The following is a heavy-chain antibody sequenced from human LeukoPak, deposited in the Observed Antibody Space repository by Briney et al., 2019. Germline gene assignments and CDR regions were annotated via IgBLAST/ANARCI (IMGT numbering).Heavy chain of an antibody. D-gene: IGHD3-3*01. CDR2: VDPEDGET. CDR1: GYTFTDYY. V-gene: IGHV1-69-2*01. CDR3: ATAILERLDFDY. Sequence: ASVKISCKVSGYTFTDYYMHWVPQAPGKGLEWMGLVDPEDGETIYAEKFQGRVTITADTSTDTAYMELSSLRSEDTAVYYCATAILERLDFDYWGQGTLVTVSS. J-gene: IGHJ4*02.